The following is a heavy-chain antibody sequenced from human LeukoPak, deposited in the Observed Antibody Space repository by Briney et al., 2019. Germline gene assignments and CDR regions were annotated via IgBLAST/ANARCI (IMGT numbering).Heavy chain of an antibody. J-gene: IGHJ3*02. CDR3: ARTGDDYGDAFDI. D-gene: IGHD4-17*01. CDR1: GFSLSTSGMR. V-gene: IGHV2-70*04. Sequence: ESGPTLVNPTQTLTLTCTFSGFSLSTSGMRVSWIRQPPGKALEWLARIDWDDDKFYSTSLKTRLTISKDTSKNQVVLTMTNMDPVDTATYYCARTGDDYGDAFDIWGQGTMFTVSS. CDR2: IDWDDDK.